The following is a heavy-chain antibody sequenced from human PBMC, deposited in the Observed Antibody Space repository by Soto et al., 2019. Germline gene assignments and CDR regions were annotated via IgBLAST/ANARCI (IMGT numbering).Heavy chain of an antibody. CDR2: IYYSGST. CDR1: GGSISSVGYY. Sequence: SSETLSLTCTVSGGSISSVGYYWSWIRQHPGKSIGWIGYIYYSGSTYYNPSLKSRVTISVDTSKDQFSLKLSSVTAADTAVYYCARDFTGYYDSSGYSFAAFDIWGQGTMVTVSS. CDR3: ARDFTGYYDSSGYSFAAFDI. D-gene: IGHD3-22*01. J-gene: IGHJ3*02. V-gene: IGHV4-31*03.